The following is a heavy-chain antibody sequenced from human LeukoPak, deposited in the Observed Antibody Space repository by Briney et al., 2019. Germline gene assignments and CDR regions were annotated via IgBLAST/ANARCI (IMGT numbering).Heavy chain of an antibody. V-gene: IGHV3-30-3*01. CDR2: ISYDGSNK. D-gene: IGHD6-19*01. CDR3: AKDGASSGWYYGMDV. Sequence: PGRSLRLSCAASGFTFSSYAMHWVRQAPGKGLEWVAVISYDGSNKYYADSVKGRFTISRDNSKNTLYLQMNSLRAEDTAVYYCAKDGASSGWYYGMDVWGQGTTVTVSS. CDR1: GFTFSSYA. J-gene: IGHJ6*02.